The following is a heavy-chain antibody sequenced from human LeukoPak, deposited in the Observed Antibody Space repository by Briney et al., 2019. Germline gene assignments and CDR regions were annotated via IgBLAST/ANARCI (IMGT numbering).Heavy chain of an antibody. CDR1: GGSISSYY. V-gene: IGHV4-59*01. CDR3: ARSSQKYGAAGPDY. CDR2: IYYSGST. D-gene: IGHD6-13*01. J-gene: IGHJ4*02. Sequence: PSETLFLTCTVSGGSISSYYWSWIRQPPGKGLEWIGYIYYSGSTNYNPSLKSRVTISVDTSKNQFSLKLSSVTAEDTAVYYCARSSQKYGAAGPDYWGQGTLVTVSS.